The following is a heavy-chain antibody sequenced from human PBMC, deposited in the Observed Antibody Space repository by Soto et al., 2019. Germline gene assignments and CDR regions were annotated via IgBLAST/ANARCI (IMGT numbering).Heavy chain of an antibody. CDR2: ISGSGVST. D-gene: IGHD6-25*01. CDR1: GFTFSSYA. Sequence: EVQLLGSGGGLVQPGGSLRLSCAASGFTFSSYAMSWVRQAPGKGLEWVSGISGSGVSTHYADSVKGRFTISRDNSKHTLYLQMNSLKAEDTAVDYCGKMVGSSRGYDYVDYWGQGALVTVSS. CDR3: GKMVGSSRGYDYVDY. V-gene: IGHV3-23*01. J-gene: IGHJ4*02.